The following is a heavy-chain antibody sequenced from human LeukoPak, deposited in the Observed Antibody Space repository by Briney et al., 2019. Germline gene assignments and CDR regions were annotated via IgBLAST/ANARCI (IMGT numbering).Heavy chain of an antibody. D-gene: IGHD1-26*01. V-gene: IGHV3-23*01. CDR3: AAWDPNFYDMDV. CDR1: GVTNS. CDR2: ISASGGGT. Sequence: PGGSLRLSCAMSGVTNSMSWVRQAPGKGLEWVSSISASGGGTHYTGSVKGRFTISRDNSKKTIYLQMNSLRVDDTAKYFCAAWDPNFYDMDVWGKGTTVTVSS. J-gene: IGHJ6*03.